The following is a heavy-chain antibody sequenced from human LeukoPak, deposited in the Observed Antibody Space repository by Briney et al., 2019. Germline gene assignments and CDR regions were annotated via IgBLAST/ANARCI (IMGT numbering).Heavy chain of an antibody. J-gene: IGHJ2*01. CDR3: AGSDGIYRGWYLDL. D-gene: IGHD1-26*01. V-gene: IGHV4-39*01. CDR1: GGSVSSSNYY. CDR2: IYSSGNT. Sequence: PSETLSLTCTVSGGSVSSSNYYWGWIRQPPGEGLEWIGTIYSSGNTLYNPSLKSRVTISVDTSKNQFSLKLSSVTAADTAVYYCAGSDGIYRGWYLDLWGRGTLVTVSS.